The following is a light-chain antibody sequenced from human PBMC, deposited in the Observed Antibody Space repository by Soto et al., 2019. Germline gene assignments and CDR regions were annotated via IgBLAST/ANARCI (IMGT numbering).Light chain of an antibody. Sequence: EIVLTQSPGTLPLSPGERATPSCRASQSVSSSYLAWYQQKPGQAPRLLIYGASSRATGIPDRFSGSGSGTEFTLTISSLQPDDFATYYCQQYNSYSWTFGQGTKVDIK. CDR1: QSVSSSY. CDR3: QQYNSYSWT. V-gene: IGKV3-20*01. J-gene: IGKJ1*01. CDR2: GAS.